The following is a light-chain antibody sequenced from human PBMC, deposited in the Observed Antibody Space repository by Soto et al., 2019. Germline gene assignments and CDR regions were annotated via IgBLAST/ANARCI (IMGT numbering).Light chain of an antibody. J-gene: IGKJ2*01. V-gene: IGKV3-15*01. CDR3: QQYNNWPPYT. CDR1: QSVRSN. CDR2: GAP. Sequence: EIVMTQSPATLSVSPGERATLSCRASQSVRSNLAWYQQKPGQAPRLLIYGAPTRATGIPARFSGSGSGTEFTLTISSLQSEDFAVYYCQQYNNWPPYTFGQGTKLEIK.